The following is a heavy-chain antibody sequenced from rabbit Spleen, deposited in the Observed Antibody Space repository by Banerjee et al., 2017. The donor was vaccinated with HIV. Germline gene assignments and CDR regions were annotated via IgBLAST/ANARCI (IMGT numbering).Heavy chain of an antibody. CDR2: IYVGRSGDT. CDR1: GFSFSSGYW. J-gene: IGHJ4*01. V-gene: IGHV1S45*01. Sequence: QEQLVESGGGLVQPEGSLTLTCTASGFSFSSGYWMCWVRQAPGKGLEWSACIYVGRSGDTSYASAAKGRFSISRENAQNTVFLQMTSLTAADTATYFCARDGAGGSYFALWGPGTLVTVS. CDR3: ARDGAGGSYFAL. D-gene: IGHD8-1*01.